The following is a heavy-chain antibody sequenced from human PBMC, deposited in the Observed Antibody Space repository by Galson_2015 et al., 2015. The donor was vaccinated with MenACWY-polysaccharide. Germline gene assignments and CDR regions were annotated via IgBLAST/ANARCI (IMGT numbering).Heavy chain of an antibody. V-gene: IGHV1-18*01. D-gene: IGHD3-22*01. Sequence: SVKVSCKASGYTFTRYDISWVRQAPGQGLEWMGWISPYNGNTNYAQNLQGRVTMTTDTSTSTAYMELRSLRSDDTAVYYCARNYYDTNGYFGHWGQGTLVTVSS. CDR3: ARNYYDTNGYFGH. CDR2: ISPYNGNT. CDR1: GYTFTRYD. J-gene: IGHJ4*02.